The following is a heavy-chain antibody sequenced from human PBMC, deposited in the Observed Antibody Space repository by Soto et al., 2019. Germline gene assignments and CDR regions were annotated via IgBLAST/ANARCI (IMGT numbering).Heavy chain of an antibody. CDR1: GFTFSSYA. Sequence: GGSLRLSCAASGFTFSSYAMSWVRQAPGKGLEWVSAISGSGGSTYYADSVKGRFTISRDNSKNTLYLQMNSLRAEDMAVYYCAKDYDFWSGYFYYYFDYWGQGTLVTVSS. V-gene: IGHV3-23*01. CDR3: AKDYDFWSGYFYYYFDY. D-gene: IGHD3-3*01. J-gene: IGHJ4*02. CDR2: ISGSGGST.